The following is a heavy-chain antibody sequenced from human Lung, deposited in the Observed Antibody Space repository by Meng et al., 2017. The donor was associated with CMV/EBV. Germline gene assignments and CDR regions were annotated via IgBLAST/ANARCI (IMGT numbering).Heavy chain of an antibody. CDR2: MNHNSGNT. CDR1: GYTFTSYY. V-gene: IGHV1-8*01. Sequence: SLKVSXNASGYTFTSYYINWVRQATGQGLEWRGWMNHNSGNTGYAQKSEGRVTMTRNTSISTAYMVLSSMISEDTAVYYCSGVNSPYYYYGMDVWGQGTTVTVSS. CDR3: SGVNSPYYYYGMDV. D-gene: IGHD4-23*01. J-gene: IGHJ6*02.